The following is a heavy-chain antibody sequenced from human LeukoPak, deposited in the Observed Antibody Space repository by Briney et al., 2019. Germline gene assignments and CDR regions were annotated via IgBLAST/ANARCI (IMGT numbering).Heavy chain of an antibody. CDR3: ARVSAAVGFDY. CDR2: ISSSRSYI. D-gene: IGHD6-13*01. CDR1: GYTFRSYS. V-gene: IGHV3-21*01. J-gene: IGHJ4*02. Sequence: AGGSVRLSCSVSGYTFRSYSRNGVGQAPGKGLKWVSSISSSRSYIYYADSVTGRFTISRDNAKNSLYLQMNSLRFEDTAVYYCARVSAAVGFDYWGQGTLVTVSS.